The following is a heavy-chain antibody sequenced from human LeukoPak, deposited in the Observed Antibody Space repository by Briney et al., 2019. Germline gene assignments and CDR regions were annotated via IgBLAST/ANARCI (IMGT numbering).Heavy chain of an antibody. CDR2: IHNSGIT. V-gene: IGHV4-59*01. Sequence: SETLSLTCTVSGVSISSYYWSWIRQPPGKGLEWIGYIHNSGITNYNPSLKSRVTISVDTSKNQFSLKLSSVTAADTAVYYCARGGDIVATYYFDYWGQGTLVTVSS. CDR3: ARGGDIVATYYFDY. D-gene: IGHD5-12*01. CDR1: GVSISSYY. J-gene: IGHJ4*02.